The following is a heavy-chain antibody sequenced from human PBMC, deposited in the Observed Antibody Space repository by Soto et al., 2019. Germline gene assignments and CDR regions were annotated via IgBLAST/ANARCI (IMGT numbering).Heavy chain of an antibody. CDR3: ARLFNPGSAAGPDY. CDR1: GYDFTSYW. V-gene: IGHV5-51*01. D-gene: IGHD6-13*01. CDR2: IYPDDSDT. J-gene: IGHJ4*02. Sequence: GESLKISCKGSGYDFTSYWIGWVRQMPGKGLDWMGMIYPDDSDTRYSPSFQGQITISADKSISTAYLQWSSLKASDTATYYCARLFNPGSAAGPDYWGQGALVTVSS.